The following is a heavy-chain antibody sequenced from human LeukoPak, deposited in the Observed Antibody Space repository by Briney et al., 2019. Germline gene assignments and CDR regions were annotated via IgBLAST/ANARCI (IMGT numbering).Heavy chain of an antibody. CDR1: GGSISSYY. J-gene: IGHJ6*03. V-gene: IGHV4-34*01. D-gene: IGHD3-22*01. CDR3: ARDRTYSSGYYPFWVSPYYMDV. Sequence: SEALSLTCTVSGGSISSYYWSWIRQPPGKGLEWIGEINHSGSTNYNPSLKSRVTISVDTSKNQFSLKLSSVTAADTAVYYCARDRTYSSGYYPFWVSPYYMDVWGKGTTVTVSS. CDR2: INHSGST.